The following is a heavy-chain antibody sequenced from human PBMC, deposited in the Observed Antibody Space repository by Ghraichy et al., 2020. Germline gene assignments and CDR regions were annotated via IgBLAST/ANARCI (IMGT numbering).Heavy chain of an antibody. D-gene: IGHD2/OR15-2a*01. CDR1: GGSVTSSNYY. CDR2: IYHSGST. V-gene: IGHV4-39*01. CDR3: ATSKNSPYNWFDP. Sequence: SETLSLTCTVSGGSVTSSNYYWGWIRQPPGKGLEWIGSIYHSGSTYYNPSLKSRVTISVDTSKNQFSLKLSSVTAADTAVYYCATSKNSPYNWFDPWGQGTLVTVSS. J-gene: IGHJ5*02.